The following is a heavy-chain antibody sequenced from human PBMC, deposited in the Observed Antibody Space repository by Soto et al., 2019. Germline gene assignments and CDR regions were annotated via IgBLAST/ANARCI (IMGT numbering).Heavy chain of an antibody. V-gene: IGHV1-8*01. D-gene: IGHD6-13*01. CDR2: MNPNSGNT. CDR3: ARGTATAAVYYYYYGMDV. J-gene: IGHJ6*02. Sequence: ASVKVSCKASGYTFTSYDINWVRQATGQGLEWMGWMNPNSGNTGYAQKFQGRVTMTRNTSISTAYMELSSLRSEDTAAYYCARGTATAAVYYYYYGMDVWGQGTTVTVSS. CDR1: GYTFTSYD.